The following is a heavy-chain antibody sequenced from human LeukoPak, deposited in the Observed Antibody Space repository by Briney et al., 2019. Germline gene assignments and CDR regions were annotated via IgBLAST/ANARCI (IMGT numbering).Heavy chain of an antibody. CDR2: IKQDGSEG. CDR1: GFTFSTYW. V-gene: IGHV3-7*01. J-gene: IGHJ1*01. Sequence: GGSLRLSCAASGFTFSTYWMTWVRQAPGKGLEWVANIKQDGSEGYYVDSVKGRFTIYRDNAKNSLYLQMDSLRAEDTAVYYCARDGPYVVGATLQHCGQGTLVSVSS. CDR3: ARDGPYVVGATLQH. D-gene: IGHD1-26*01.